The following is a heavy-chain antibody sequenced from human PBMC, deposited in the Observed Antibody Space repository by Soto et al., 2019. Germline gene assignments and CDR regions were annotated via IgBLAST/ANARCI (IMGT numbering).Heavy chain of an antibody. J-gene: IGHJ4*02. Sequence: GSLRLSCAASGFTFSTYAMSWVRQAPRKGLERDSAISGNGGDYTYYADSVKGRFTISRDYSKNTLYLQMNSLRAVGLAVFYCVPLCRYCSTTTPSWGQGTLVTVSS. CDR3: VPLCRYCSTTTPS. D-gene: IGHD2-2*01. CDR1: GFTFSTYA. CDR2: ISGNGGDYT. V-gene: IGHV3-23*01.